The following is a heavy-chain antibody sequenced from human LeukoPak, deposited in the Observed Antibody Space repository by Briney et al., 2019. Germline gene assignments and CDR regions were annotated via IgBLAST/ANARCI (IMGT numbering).Heavy chain of an antibody. CDR3: ARDLGLGISARVGAFDN. D-gene: IGHD1-26*01. Sequence: TGGSLRLSCAASGFTVSSNYMSWVRQPPGKGLEWVSVIYSGGSTYYADSVKGRFTISRDNSKNTLYLQMNSLRAEDTAVYYCARDLGLGISARVGAFDNWGQGTMVTVSS. CDR1: GFTVSSNY. V-gene: IGHV3-53*01. J-gene: IGHJ3*02. CDR2: IYSGGST.